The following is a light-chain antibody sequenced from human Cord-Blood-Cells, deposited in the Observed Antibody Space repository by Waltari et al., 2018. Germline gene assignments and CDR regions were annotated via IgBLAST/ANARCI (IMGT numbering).Light chain of an antibody. J-gene: IGKJ4*01. CDR3: QQRSNWPLT. Sequence: EIVLTQSPAPLLLSPGERATLSCRASQSVSSYLAWYQQKPGQAPRLLIYDASNRATGIPARFSGSGSGTDFTLTISSLEPEDFAVYYCQQRSNWPLTFGGGTKVQI. CDR2: DAS. V-gene: IGKV3-11*01. CDR1: QSVSSY.